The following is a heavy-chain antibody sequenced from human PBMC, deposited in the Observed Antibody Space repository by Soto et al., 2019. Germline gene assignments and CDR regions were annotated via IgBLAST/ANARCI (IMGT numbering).Heavy chain of an antibody. V-gene: IGHV1-46*01. CDR1: GYTFTNYY. CDR3: ARGGTDVATIGSFDY. Sequence: ASVQVSCKASGYTFTNYYMHWVRQAPGQGLEWMGVIHYSGATPTYAQKFQGRVTMARDTSTSTVYVEMSSLTAEDTAVYYCARGGTDVATIGSFDYWGQGTLVTVSS. J-gene: IGHJ4*02. CDR2: IHYSGATP. D-gene: IGHD3-16*01.